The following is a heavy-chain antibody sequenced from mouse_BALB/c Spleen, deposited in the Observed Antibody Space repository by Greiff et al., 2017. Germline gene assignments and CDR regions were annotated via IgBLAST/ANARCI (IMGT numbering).Heavy chain of an antibody. CDR1: GFTFSDYY. V-gene: IGHV5-4*02. J-gene: IGHJ4*01. CDR3: ASDGNYDAMDY. Sequence: EVQGVESGGGLVKPGGSLKLSCAASGFTFSDYYMYWVRQTPEKRLEWVATISDGGSYTYYPDSVKGRFTISRDNAKNNLYLQMSSLKSEDTAMYYCASDGNYDAMDYWGQGTSVTVSS. CDR2: ISDGGSYT. D-gene: IGHD2-1*01.